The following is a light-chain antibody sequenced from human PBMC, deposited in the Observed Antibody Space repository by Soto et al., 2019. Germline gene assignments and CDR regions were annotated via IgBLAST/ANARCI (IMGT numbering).Light chain of an antibody. J-gene: IGKJ4*01. CDR3: QQRSNWLGT. CDR2: DAS. V-gene: IGKV3-11*01. Sequence: EIVLTQSPATLSLSPGERATLSCRASQSVSSYLAWYQQKPGQAPRLLIYDASNRATGIPARFSGSGSGTGFTLTISSLVTEDFAVYDCQQRSNWLGTFGGGTKVEIK. CDR1: QSVSSY.